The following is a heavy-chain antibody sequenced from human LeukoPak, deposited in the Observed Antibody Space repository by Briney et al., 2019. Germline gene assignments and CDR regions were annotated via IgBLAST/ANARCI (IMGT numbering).Heavy chain of an antibody. CDR3: VRAWGGGSYSDAFDI. J-gene: IGHJ3*02. D-gene: IGHD1-26*01. CDR2: ISSSSSHI. CDR1: GFTFSYYN. V-gene: IGHV3-21*06. Sequence: PGGSLSLYCAASGFTFSYYNMNWVRQAPGKGLEWVSSISSSSSHIYYADSVKGRFTISRDNAKNSLYLQMSSLRVEDTAVFYCVRAWGGGSYSDAFDIWGQGTMVTVSS.